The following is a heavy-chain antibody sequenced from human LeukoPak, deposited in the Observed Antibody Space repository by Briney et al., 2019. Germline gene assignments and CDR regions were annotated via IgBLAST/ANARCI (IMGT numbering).Heavy chain of an antibody. J-gene: IGHJ4*02. CDR1: GYTFTSYG. V-gene: IGHV1-18*01. CDR2: ISAYNGNT. Sequence: GASVKVSCKASGYTFTSYGISWVRQAPGQGLEWMGWISAYNGNTNYAQKLQGRVTMTTDTSTSTAYMELRSLRSEDTAVYYCARSVRDRFLEWLLPFDYWGQGTLVTVSS. D-gene: IGHD3-3*01. CDR3: ARSVRDRFLEWLLPFDY.